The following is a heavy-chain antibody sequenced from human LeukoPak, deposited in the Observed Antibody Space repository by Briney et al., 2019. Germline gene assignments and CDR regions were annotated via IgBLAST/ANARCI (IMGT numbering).Heavy chain of an antibody. CDR1: GFTFSSYW. CDR2: IKIDGSST. Sequence: GGSLRLSCAASGFTFSSYWMHWVRQAPGKGLVWVSRIKIDGSSTNYADAVKGRFTNSRDNAKNSLYLQMNSLRAEDTAVYYCARSSGVMITFGGVIIDYWGQGTLVTVSS. J-gene: IGHJ4*02. V-gene: IGHV3-74*01. CDR3: ARSSGVMITFGGVIIDY. D-gene: IGHD3-16*02.